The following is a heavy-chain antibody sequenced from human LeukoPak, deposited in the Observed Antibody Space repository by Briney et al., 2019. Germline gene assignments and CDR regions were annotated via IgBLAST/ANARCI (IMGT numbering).Heavy chain of an antibody. Sequence: GRSLRLSCAASGFTFSSYGMHWVRQAPGKGLEWVAVISYDGSNKYYADSVKGRFTISRDNSKNTLYLQMNSLRAEDTAVYYCAREDSSSWLYYFDYWGQGTLVTVSS. J-gene: IGHJ4*02. D-gene: IGHD6-13*01. V-gene: IGHV3-30*03. CDR1: GFTFSSYG. CDR2: ISYDGSNK. CDR3: AREDSSSWLYYFDY.